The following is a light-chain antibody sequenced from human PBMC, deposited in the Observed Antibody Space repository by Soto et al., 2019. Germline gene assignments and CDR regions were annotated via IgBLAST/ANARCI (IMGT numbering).Light chain of an antibody. V-gene: IGKV3D-15*01. CDR1: QSVGSH. CDR2: DTI. J-gene: IGKJ1*01. Sequence: EILMTQSPATLSVSPGERATLYCRASQSVGSHLAWYQQTPGQAPRLLIHDTITRDTGVPARFSGSGSGTDFTLTISRLQPEDFEVYYCQQYGSPPCTFGEGTKVDIK. CDR3: QQYGSPPCT.